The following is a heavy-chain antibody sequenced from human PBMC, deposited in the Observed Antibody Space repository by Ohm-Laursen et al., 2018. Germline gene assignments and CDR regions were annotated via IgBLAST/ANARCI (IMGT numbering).Heavy chain of an antibody. J-gene: IGHJ5*02. CDR1: GGTISTYY. Sequence: GTLSLTCTVSGGTISTYYWTWIRQTPGKGLEWIGCILDSGSSNYNPSLKSRVTISVDTSKNQFSLRLSSVIAADTAVYYCARQEGYCSSTSCYEVWFDPWGQGTLVTVSS. D-gene: IGHD2-2*01. V-gene: IGHV4-59*01. CDR2: ILDSGSS. CDR3: ARQEGYCSSTSCYEVWFDP.